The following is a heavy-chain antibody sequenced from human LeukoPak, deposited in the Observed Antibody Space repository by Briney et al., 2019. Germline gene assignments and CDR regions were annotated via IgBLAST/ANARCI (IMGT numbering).Heavy chain of an antibody. Sequence: ASVKVSCKASGYSFTDYYVHWVRQAPGQGLEWMGWINPNSGGTNYTLKFQDRVTMTRDASISTVYMELTRLRIDDTAVYFCAKCGGGPELDPQYYYMDVWGKGTTVTVSS. CDR3: AKCGGGPELDPQYYYMDV. CDR2: INPNSGGT. D-gene: IGHD1-1*01. V-gene: IGHV1-2*02. CDR1: GYSFTDYY. J-gene: IGHJ6*03.